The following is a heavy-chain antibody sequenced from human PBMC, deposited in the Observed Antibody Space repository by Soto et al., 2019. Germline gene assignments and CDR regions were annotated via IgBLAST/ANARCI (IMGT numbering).Heavy chain of an antibody. CDR1: GDTFTSYG. V-gene: IGHV1-18*01. Sequence: QVQLVQSGAEVKKPGASVKVSCKASGDTFTSYGISWVRQAPGQGLEWMGWISAYNGNTNYAQKLQGRVTMTADTTTSTAYMELRSLRSDDTVFYCWAGGDKDVWSRPYYSYGMDVWGQGTTVTVSS. CDR3: AGGDKDVWSRPYYSYGMDV. CDR2: ISAYNGNT. J-gene: IGHJ6*02. D-gene: IGHD3-3*01.